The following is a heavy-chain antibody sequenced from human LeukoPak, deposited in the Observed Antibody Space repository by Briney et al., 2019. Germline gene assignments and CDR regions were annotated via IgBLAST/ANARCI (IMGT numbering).Heavy chain of an antibody. CDR3: VKDLGRYRNNCFDY. J-gene: IGHJ4*02. CDR1: GITFSNAW. CDR2: IKSVTDGATA. Sequence: PGGSLRLSCTASGITFSNAWMTWVRQAPGKGLEWIGLIKSVTDGATADYPAPVKGRFTISRDESKNTVYLQMNSLRAEDTAVYYCVKDLGRYRNNCFDYWGQGTLVTVSS. D-gene: IGHD1-26*01. V-gene: IGHV3-15*01.